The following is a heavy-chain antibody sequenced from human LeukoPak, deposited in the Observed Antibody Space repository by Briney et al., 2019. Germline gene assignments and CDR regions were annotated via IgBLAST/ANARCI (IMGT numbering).Heavy chain of an antibody. J-gene: IGHJ4*02. CDR1: GLTVSSNY. CDR2: IYSGGST. V-gene: IGHV3-53*01. D-gene: IGHD3-22*01. CDR3: ARVSSGYYLGFDY. Sequence: GGSLRLSCAASGLTVSSNYMSWVRQAPGKGLEWVAVIYSGGSTYYADSVKGRFTISRDKSKNTVYLQMNSLRAEDTAVYYCARVSSGYYLGFDYWGQGTLVTVSS.